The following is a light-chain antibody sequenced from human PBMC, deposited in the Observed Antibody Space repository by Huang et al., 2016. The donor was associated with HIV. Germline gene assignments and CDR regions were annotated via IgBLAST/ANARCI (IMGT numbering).Light chain of an antibody. J-gene: IGKJ3*01. CDR3: QQNNNWPPLFT. CDR2: GES. CDR1: QSVSSS. Sequence: EIVMTQSPATLSVSPGERATRFCRAIQSVSSSSAWSQQQPGQAPRLLIYGESTRATGIPARFSGSGTGTEFTLTISSLQSEDVAVYYCQQNNNWPPLFTFGPGTKVDIK. V-gene: IGKV3-15*01.